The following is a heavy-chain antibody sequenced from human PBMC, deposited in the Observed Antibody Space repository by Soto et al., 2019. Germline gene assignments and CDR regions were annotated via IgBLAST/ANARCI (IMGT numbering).Heavy chain of an antibody. CDR3: ARLKGLFDNRDHIWEAHHNYGLDV. V-gene: IGHV1-2*02. J-gene: IGHJ6*02. Sequence: GSVKVSCKASGYIFTGFYIHWVRQAPGQGLEWMGGIKPDSGGTDYAEKFQGRVTMTRDTSINTAYMELSRLRHDDTAVYYCARLKGLFDNRDHIWEAHHNYGLDVWGQGATVTVSS. CDR1: GYIFTGFY. D-gene: IGHD1-26*01. CDR2: IKPDSGGT.